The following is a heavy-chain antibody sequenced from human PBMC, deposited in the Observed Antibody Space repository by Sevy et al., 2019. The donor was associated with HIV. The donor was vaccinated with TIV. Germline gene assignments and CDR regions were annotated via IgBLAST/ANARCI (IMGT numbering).Heavy chain of an antibody. CDR3: AINDYGDYSPFDY. CDR1: GFTFSSYA. V-gene: IGHV3-23*01. J-gene: IGHJ4*02. CDR2: ISGSGGST. D-gene: IGHD4-17*01. Sequence: GGSLSLSCAASGFTFSSYAMSWVRQAPGKGLEWVSAISGSGGSTYYADSMKGRFTIARDNSKNTLYLQMNSLRAEDKAVYYGAINDYGDYSPFDYWGQGTLVTVSS.